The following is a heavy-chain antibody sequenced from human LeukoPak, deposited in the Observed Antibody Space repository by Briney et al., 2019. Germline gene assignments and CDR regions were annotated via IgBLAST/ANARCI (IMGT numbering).Heavy chain of an antibody. V-gene: IGHV3-7*01. CDR3: ARVGILWFGEAH. CDR2: IKQDGSEK. Sequence: GGSLRLSCVGSGFTFSSYSLSWVRQAPGKGLEWVANIKQDGSEKYYVDSVKGRFTISRDNAKNSLYLQMNSLRAEDTAVYYCARVGILWFGEAHWGQGTLVTVSS. D-gene: IGHD3-10*01. CDR1: GFTFSSYS. J-gene: IGHJ4*02.